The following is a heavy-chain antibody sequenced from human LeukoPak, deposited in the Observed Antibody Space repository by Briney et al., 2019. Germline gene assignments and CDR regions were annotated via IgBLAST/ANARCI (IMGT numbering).Heavy chain of an antibody. CDR3: ARVRSPMTTDGNHNFDY. J-gene: IGHJ4*02. V-gene: IGHV3-30-3*01. CDR2: ISYDGSSK. D-gene: IGHD4-11*01. CDR1: GFTFSSYA. Sequence: GSLRLSCAASGFTFSSYAMHWVRQAPGKGLEWVAVISYDGSSKYYADSVKGRFTISRDNSKNTLYLQMNSLRAEDTAVYYCARVRSPMTTDGNHNFDYWGQGTLVTVSS.